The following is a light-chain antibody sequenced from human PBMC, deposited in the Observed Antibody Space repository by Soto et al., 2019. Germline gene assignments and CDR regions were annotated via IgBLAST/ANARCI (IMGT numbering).Light chain of an antibody. CDR3: QEYNSAPWT. J-gene: IGKJ1*01. V-gene: IGKV1-27*01. Sequence: DIQMTQSPSSLSASVGDRVTITCRASQGISNYLAWYQQKPGKVPKLLIYAASTLQSGVPSRLSGSGSGTDFTLTISSLQPEDVANYYCQEYNSAPWTFVQGTKVEIK. CDR2: AAS. CDR1: QGISNY.